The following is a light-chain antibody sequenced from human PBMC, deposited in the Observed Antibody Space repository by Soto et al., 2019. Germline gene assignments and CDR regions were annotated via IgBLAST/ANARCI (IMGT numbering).Light chain of an antibody. CDR1: QSGSSSF. J-gene: IGKJ1*01. CDR3: QQYVASPWT. V-gene: IGKV3-20*01. Sequence: EMGLTQSPGTLSLSPGERATLSCRTSQSGSSSFLAWYQQKPGQAPRLLIYGASSRATGVPDRLSGSGSGTDFTLTISRLEPEDFGVYYCQQYVASPWTFGQGTMVVIK. CDR2: GAS.